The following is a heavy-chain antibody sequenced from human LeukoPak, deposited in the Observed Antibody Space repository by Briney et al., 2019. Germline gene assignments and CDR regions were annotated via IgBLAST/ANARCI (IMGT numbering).Heavy chain of an antibody. J-gene: IGHJ3*02. CDR3: ARDYYDSSGYQCFFDAFDI. V-gene: IGHV1-69*13. Sequence: ASVKVSCKASGGSFTSYTIDCERQAPGQGPEWRGGISPIFGTANYAQKFQGRVTITADESTSTTYMELSSLRSEDTAVYYCARDYYDSSGYQCFFDAFDIWGQGTMVTVSS. D-gene: IGHD3-22*01. CDR2: ISPIFGTA. CDR1: GGSFTSYT.